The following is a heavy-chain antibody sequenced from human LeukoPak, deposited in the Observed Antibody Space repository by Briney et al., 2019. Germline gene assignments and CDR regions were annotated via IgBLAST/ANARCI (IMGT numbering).Heavy chain of an antibody. J-gene: IGHJ4*02. V-gene: IGHV3-7*02. D-gene: IGHD2-2*02. CDR1: GFTFSSYW. CDR2: IKEDGSEN. Sequence: GGSLRLSCAASGFTFSSYWMTWVRQAPGKGLEWVANIKEDGSENYYVDSVEGRFTISRDNAKNSLYLQMNGLRAEDTAVYYCASYHGYTISWPYWGQGTLVTVSS. CDR3: ASYHGYTISWPY.